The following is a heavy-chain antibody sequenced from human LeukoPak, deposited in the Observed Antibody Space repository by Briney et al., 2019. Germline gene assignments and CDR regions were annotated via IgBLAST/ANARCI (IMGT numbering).Heavy chain of an antibody. D-gene: IGHD2-2*01. V-gene: IGHV4-59*01. CDR3: ARHDTSRDWFAP. J-gene: IGHJ5*02. CDR2: IYYSGST. Sequence: SETLSLTCTVSGGSISSYYWSWIRQPPGKGLEWIGNIYYSGSTNYNPSLKSRVTISVDTSKNLFSPRLSSVTAADTAVYYCARHDTSRDWFAPWGQGTLVTVSS. CDR1: GGSISSYY.